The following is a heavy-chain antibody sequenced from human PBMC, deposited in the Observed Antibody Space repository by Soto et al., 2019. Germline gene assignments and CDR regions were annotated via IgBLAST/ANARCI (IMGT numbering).Heavy chain of an antibody. CDR2: IYYSGST. J-gene: IGHJ4*02. D-gene: IGHD1-26*01. CDR3: ARGGRSYYSVGRWEG. CDR1: GSSISTYY. Sequence: SETLSLTCTVSGSSISTYYWSWIRQPPGKGLEWIGYIYYSGSTNDNPSLKSRVTISVDTSKNQFSLKLSSVTAADTAVYYCARGGRSYYSVGRWEGWGQGTLVTVSS. V-gene: IGHV4-59*01.